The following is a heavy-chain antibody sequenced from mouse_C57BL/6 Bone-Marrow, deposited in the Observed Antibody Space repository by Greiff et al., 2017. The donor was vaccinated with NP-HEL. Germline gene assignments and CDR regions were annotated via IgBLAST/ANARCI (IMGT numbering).Heavy chain of an antibody. V-gene: IGHV5-16*01. D-gene: IGHD1-1*01. Sequence: EVMLVESEGGLVQPGSSMKLSCTASGFTFSDYYMAWVRQVPEKGLEWVANINYDGSSTYYLDSLKSRFIISRDNAKNILYLQMSSLKSEDTATYYCARVGIYYYGSSLAYWGQGTLVTVSA. CDR1: GFTFSDYY. J-gene: IGHJ3*01. CDR3: ARVGIYYYGSSLAY. CDR2: INYDGSST.